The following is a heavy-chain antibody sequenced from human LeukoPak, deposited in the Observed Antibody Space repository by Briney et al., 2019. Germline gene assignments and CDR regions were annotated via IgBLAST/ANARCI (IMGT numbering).Heavy chain of an antibody. CDR3: ARGGYYGSGNDFRFDP. CDR1: GGSISSYY. J-gene: IGHJ5*02. CDR2: LHYTVST. V-gene: IGHV4-59*01. D-gene: IGHD3-10*01. Sequence: SGTLSLTCTVSGGSISSYYGSSIRPSPGKGLECIGHLHYTVSTKYNPSLKSRVTISVETSKNQFSLKLKSVTAADTAVYYGARGGYYGSGNDFRFDPWGQGTLVTVSS.